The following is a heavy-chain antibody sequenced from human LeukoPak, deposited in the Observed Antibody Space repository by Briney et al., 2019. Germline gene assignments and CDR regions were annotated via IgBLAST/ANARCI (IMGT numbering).Heavy chain of an antibody. D-gene: IGHD2-2*01. CDR2: IIPTFGTA. J-gene: IGHJ5*02. V-gene: IGHV1-69*13. CDR1: GGTFSSYA. CDR3: ARDGCSSTSCYGQTYNWFDP. Sequence: GASVKVSCKASGGTFSSYAISWVRQAPGQGLEWMGGIIPTFGTANYAQKFQGRVTITADESTSTAYMELSSLRSEDTAVYYCARDGCSSTSCYGQTYNWFDPWGQGTLVTVSS.